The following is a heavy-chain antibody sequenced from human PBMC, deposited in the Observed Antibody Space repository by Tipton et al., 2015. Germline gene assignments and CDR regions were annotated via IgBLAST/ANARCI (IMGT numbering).Heavy chain of an antibody. CDR3: GRDRLAVAGIDY. J-gene: IGHJ4*02. D-gene: IGHD6-19*01. CDR2: IYSSGSS. Sequence: TLSLTCTVSGDSFRDYYWAWIRQPAGKGLEWIGHIYSSGSSKYNPSLKSRATMSIDTPKNQFSLKLTSVTAADTAIYYCGRDRLAVAGIDYWGQGTLVTVSS. CDR1: GDSFRDYY. V-gene: IGHV4-4*07.